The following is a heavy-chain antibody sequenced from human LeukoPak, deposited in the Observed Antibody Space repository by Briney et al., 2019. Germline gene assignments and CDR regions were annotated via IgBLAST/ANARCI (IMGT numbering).Heavy chain of an antibody. D-gene: IGHD3-16*01. V-gene: IGHV4-31*03. J-gene: IGHJ4*02. CDR2: IYYSGST. Sequence: PSQTLSLTCTVSGGSISSGGYYWSWIRQHPGKGLEWIGYIYYSGSTNYNPSLKSRVTISVDTSKNQFSLKLSSVTAADTAVYYCARYPPRGAIDYWGQGTLVTVSS. CDR1: GGSISSGGYY. CDR3: ARYPPRGAIDY.